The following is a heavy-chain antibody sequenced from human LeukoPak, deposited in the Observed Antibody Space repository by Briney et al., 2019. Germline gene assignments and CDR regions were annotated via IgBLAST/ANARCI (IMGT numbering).Heavy chain of an antibody. Sequence: PGGSLRPSCAASGFTFSDYYMSWIRQAPGKGLEWVSYISSSSSYTNYADSVKGRFTISRDNAKNSLYLQMNSLRAEDTGIYYCAKGGHYSFFDYWGQGTLVTVSS. D-gene: IGHD4-11*01. J-gene: IGHJ4*02. CDR3: AKGGHYSFFDY. CDR2: ISSSSSYT. V-gene: IGHV3-11*05. CDR1: GFTFSDYY.